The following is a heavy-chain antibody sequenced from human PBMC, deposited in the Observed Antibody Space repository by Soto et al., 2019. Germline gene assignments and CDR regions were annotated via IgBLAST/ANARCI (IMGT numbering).Heavy chain of an antibody. CDR3: ARASTLTVHCGSVSCPRMDV. CDR1: GYTFTTYY. V-gene: IGHV1-46*01. Sequence: QVQLLQSGAEVKRPGASVNVSCKAFGYTFTTYYMHWVRQAPGQGLEWMGMINPTSGSTTYAQNFQGRVTMTRDKSTRTVYMELNSLRSEDTAVYYCARASTLTVHCGSVSCPRMDVWGQGTTVTVSS. D-gene: IGHD2-2*01. J-gene: IGHJ6*02. CDR2: INPTSGST.